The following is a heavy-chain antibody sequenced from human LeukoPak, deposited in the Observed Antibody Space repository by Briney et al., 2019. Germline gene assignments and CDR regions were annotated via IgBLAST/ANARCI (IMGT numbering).Heavy chain of an antibody. V-gene: IGHV1-69*05. CDR3: ARDGWELLPCGY. J-gene: IGHJ4*02. CDR2: IIPIFGTA. D-gene: IGHD1-26*01. CDR1: GGTFSSDA. Sequence: ASVKVSCKXSGGTFSSDAISWVRQAPRQGLEWMGGIIPIFGTANYAQKLQGRVTMTTDTSTSTAYMELRSLRSDDTAVYYCARDGWELLPCGYWGQGTLVTVSS.